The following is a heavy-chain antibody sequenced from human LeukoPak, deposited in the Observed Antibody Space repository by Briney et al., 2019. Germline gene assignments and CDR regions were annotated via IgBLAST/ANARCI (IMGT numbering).Heavy chain of an antibody. CDR3: DPYYFDY. CDR2: ISGSGGST. CDR1: GFTFSSYG. J-gene: IGHJ4*02. D-gene: IGHD3-16*01. V-gene: IGHV3-23*01. Sequence: GGSLRLSCAASGFTFSSYGMSWVRQAPGKGLEWVSAISGSGGSTYYADSVKGRFTISRDNSRNTLYLQMNSLRAEDTAVYFWDPYYFDYWGQGTLVTVSS.